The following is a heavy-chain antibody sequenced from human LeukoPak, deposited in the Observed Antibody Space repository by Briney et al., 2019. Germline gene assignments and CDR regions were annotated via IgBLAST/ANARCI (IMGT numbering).Heavy chain of an antibody. CDR3: ARDPGNYDFWSGYYTRGYYFDY. J-gene: IGHJ4*02. CDR1: GFTVSSNY. V-gene: IGHV3-53*01. CDR2: IYSGGST. Sequence: GGSLRLSCAASGFTVSSNYMSWVRQAPGKGLEWVSVIYSGGSTYYADSVKGRFTISRDNAKNSLYLQMNSLRAEDTAVYYCARDPGNYDFWSGYYTRGYYFDYWGQGTLVTVSS. D-gene: IGHD3-3*01.